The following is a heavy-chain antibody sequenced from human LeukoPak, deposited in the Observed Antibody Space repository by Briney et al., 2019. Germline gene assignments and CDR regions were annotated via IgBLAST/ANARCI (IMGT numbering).Heavy chain of an antibody. J-gene: IGHJ4*02. Sequence: PGGSLRLSCTASGFTFSDYAMSWVRQAPGEGLEWVSSISDNGGGTYYADSVKGRFTISRDNSKNTLYLQVNSLRAEDTAVYYCAKGGKWDVTPFDYWGQGTLVTVSS. D-gene: IGHD1-26*01. V-gene: IGHV3-23*01. CDR3: AKGGKWDVTPFDY. CDR2: ISDNGGGT. CDR1: GFTFSDYA.